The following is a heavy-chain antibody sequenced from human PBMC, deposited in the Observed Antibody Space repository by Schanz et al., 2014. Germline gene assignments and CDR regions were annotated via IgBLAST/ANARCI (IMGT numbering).Heavy chain of an antibody. V-gene: IGHV4-61*02. J-gene: IGHJ6*03. Sequence: QVQLQESGPGLVKPSQTLSLTCSVSGGSISSGSYYWNWIRQPAGKGLEWIGRVYTSGSTNYNPSPKSRVPLPLAPPNTQFPRKLSSVPAADTAVYYCARGGARRFPVVPDAIQGLRGHYYYYYLDVWGKGTTVTASS. CDR1: GGSISSGSYY. CDR2: VYTSGST. CDR3: ARGGARRFPVVPDAIQGLRGHYYYYYLDV. D-gene: IGHD2-2*02.